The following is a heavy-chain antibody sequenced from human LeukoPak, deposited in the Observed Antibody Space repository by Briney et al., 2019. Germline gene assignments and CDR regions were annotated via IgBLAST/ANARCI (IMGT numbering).Heavy chain of an antibody. V-gene: IGHV1-46*01. J-gene: IGHJ5*02. D-gene: IGHD3-10*01. CDR3: AREANPYYYGSGTSYNWFDP. Sequence: ASVKVSCKASGYTFTSYYMHWVRQAPGQGLEWMGIINPSGGDTSYAQKFQGRLTMTRDTSVSTDYMELSRLKSDDTAVYFCAREANPYYYGSGTSYNWFDPWGQGTLVTVSS. CDR1: GYTFTSYY. CDR2: INPSGGDT.